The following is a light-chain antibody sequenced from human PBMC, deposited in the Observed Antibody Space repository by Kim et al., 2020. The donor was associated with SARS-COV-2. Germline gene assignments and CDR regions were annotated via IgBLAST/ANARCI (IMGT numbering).Light chain of an antibody. CDR1: KSDVGAYKY. V-gene: IGLV2-14*03. Sequence: GKSITISCAGTKSDVGAYKYVSWYQQHPGKAPKLLIYDVGDRPSGVSNRFSGSKSGNTASLTISGLQAEDEADYYCTSYTSSSTYVFGTGIKVTVL. CDR3: TSYTSSSTYV. CDR2: DVG. J-gene: IGLJ1*01.